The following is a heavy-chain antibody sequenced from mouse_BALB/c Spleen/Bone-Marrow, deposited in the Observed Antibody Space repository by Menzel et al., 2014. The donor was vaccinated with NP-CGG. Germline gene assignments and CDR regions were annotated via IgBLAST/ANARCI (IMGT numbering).Heavy chain of an antibody. D-gene: IGHD2-1*01. CDR2: INPYNGAT. J-gene: IGHJ2*01. Sequence: VQLQQSGPELVKPGASVKISCKASGYSFTGYYMHWVKPSHVKSLEWIGRINPYNGATSYNQNFKDKASLTVDKSSSIAYMELHSLTSEDSAVYYCAEGGYGNVFDYWGQGTTLTVSS. CDR3: AEGGYGNVFDY. CDR1: GYSFTGYY. V-gene: IGHV1-31*01.